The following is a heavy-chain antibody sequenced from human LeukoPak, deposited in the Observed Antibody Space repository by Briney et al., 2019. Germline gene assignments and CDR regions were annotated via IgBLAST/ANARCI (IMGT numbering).Heavy chain of an antibody. J-gene: IGHJ4*02. CDR3: AICSGTSCPGD. V-gene: IGHV3-73*01. CDR2: IRTKTNSYAT. CDR1: GFXXXGSA. D-gene: IGHD2-2*01. Sequence: SCAXXGFXXXGSAVHWVRQASGKGLEWVXRIRTKTNSYATAFAASVKGSFTSSREEKKKKAYLQMNSLKTEDTAVYYCAICSGTSCPGDWGQGTLVTVSS.